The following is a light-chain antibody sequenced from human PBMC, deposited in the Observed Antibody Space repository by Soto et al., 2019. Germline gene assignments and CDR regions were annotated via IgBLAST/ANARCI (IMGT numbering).Light chain of an antibody. Sequence: EIVWKQSQATLYFTEGERATLSCRASQSVSRYLTWYQQTRGQAPRLLIYDASNRATGIPARFSGSGCGTAFTLTISSLETEDFAVYYCQQRSNWPPITFCQVTKGDIK. CDR3: QQRSNWPPIT. CDR1: QSVSRY. V-gene: IGKV3-11*01. CDR2: DAS. J-gene: IGKJ1*01.